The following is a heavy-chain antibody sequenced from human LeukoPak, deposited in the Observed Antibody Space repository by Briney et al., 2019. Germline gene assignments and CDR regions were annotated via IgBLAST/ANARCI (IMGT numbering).Heavy chain of an antibody. CDR1: GGTFSSYA. CDR2: IIPIFGTA. V-gene: IGHV1-69*13. Sequence: GASVKVSCKASGGTFSSYAISWVRQAPGQGLEWMGGIIPIFGTANYAQKFQGRVTITADESTSTAYMELSSLRSEDTAVYYCARDGGLLVGSLYRPNIYFDYWGQGTLVTVSS. J-gene: IGHJ4*02. D-gene: IGHD3-16*02. CDR3: ARDGGLLVGSLYRPNIYFDY.